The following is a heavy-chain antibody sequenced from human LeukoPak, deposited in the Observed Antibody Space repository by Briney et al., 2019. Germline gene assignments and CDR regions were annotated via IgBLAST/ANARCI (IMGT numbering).Heavy chain of an antibody. CDR2: ISPSGSR. CDR3: AREGGTYKFLDY. Sequence: GASVKVSCKASGYTFTSYDINWVRQATGQGLEWMGEISPSGSRSYAQEFQGRVTMTRYASTSTAYMELSSLSSEDTAVYYCAREGGTYKFLDYWGQGTLVTVSS. V-gene: IGHV1-8*01. D-gene: IGHD1-26*01. CDR1: GYTFTSYD. J-gene: IGHJ4*02.